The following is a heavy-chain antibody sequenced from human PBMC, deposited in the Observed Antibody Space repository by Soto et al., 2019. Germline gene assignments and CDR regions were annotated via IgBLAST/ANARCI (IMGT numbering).Heavy chain of an antibody. CDR2: MNPNSGNT. D-gene: IGHD3-3*01. V-gene: IGHV1-8*01. CDR3: ARGSPLYYDFWSGYYTHDNWFDP. Sequence: ASVKVSCKASGYTFTSYDSSWVRQATGQGLEWMGWMNPNSGNTGYAQKFQGRVTMTRNTSISTAYMELSSLRSEDTAVYYCARGSPLYYDFWSGYYTHDNWFDPWGQGTLVTVSS. CDR1: GYTFTSYD. J-gene: IGHJ5*02.